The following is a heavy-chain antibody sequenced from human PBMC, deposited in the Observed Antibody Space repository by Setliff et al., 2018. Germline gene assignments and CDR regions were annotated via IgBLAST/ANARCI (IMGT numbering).Heavy chain of an antibody. J-gene: IGHJ4*02. CDR1: GYTFTSYG. D-gene: IGHD3-16*01. V-gene: IGHV1-18*03. CDR3: ARQGGNYYFQY. CDR2: ISAYNGNT. Sequence: ASVKVSCKASGYTFTSYGISWVRQAPGQGLEWMGWISAYNGNTNYAQKLQGRVTLTRDTSASTAYVELSSLTSEDMDVYYCARQGGNYYFQYWGQGTLVTVSS.